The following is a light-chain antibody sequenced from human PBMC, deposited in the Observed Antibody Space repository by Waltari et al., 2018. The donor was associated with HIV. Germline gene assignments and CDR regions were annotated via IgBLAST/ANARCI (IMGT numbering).Light chain of an antibody. J-gene: IGKJ4*01. CDR2: GTS. CDR1: QSVSSSH. CDR3: QQYGSSAPLT. Sequence: EIVLTQSPGALSLSPGERATLSCRASQSVSSSHLAWYQQRPGQAPRLLIYGTSSRATGIPDRFSSSGSGTDFTLTISRLEPEDFAVYYCQQYGSSAPLTFGGGTKVEIK. V-gene: IGKV3-20*01.